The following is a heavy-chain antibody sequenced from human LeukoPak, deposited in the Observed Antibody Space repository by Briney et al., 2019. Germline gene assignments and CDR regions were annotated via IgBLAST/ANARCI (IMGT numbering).Heavy chain of an antibody. CDR1: GYTFTSYG. Sequence: ASVKVSCKASGYTFTSYGISWVRQAPGQGPEWMGWISTYNGNTNYAQKLQGRVTMTTDTPTSTVYMELRSLRSDDTAVYYCARGGYSYGYDYFDYWGQGTLVTVSS. CDR2: ISTYNGNT. J-gene: IGHJ4*02. CDR3: ARGGYSYGYDYFDY. V-gene: IGHV1-18*01. D-gene: IGHD5-18*01.